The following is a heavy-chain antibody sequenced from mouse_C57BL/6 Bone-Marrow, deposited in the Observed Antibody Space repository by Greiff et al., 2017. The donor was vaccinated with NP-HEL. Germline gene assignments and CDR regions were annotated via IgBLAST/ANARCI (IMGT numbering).Heavy chain of an antibody. CDR3: TTLSSYDFDY. CDR2: IAPENGDT. J-gene: IGHJ2*01. D-gene: IGHD1-1*01. V-gene: IGHV14-4*01. Sequence: EVNVVESGAELVRPGASVKLSCTASGFNIKDDYMHWVKQRPEPGLEWIGWIAPENGDTEYASKFQGKATITADTSSNTAYLQLSSLTSDDTAGYYCTTLSSYDFDYWGQGTTLTVSS. CDR1: GFNIKDDY.